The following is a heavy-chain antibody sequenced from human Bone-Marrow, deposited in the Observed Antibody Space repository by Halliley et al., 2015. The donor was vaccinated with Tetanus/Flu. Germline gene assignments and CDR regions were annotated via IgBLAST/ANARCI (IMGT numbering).Heavy chain of an antibody. V-gene: IGHV3-11*06. CDR2: ISHTGDYT. J-gene: IGHJ4*02. D-gene: IGHD4-4*01. CDR3: AREYYSNLED. CDR1: GFIFGDHH. Sequence: CAASGFIFGDHHMSWVRQAPGKGLETISFISHTGDYTRYRDPVRGRFTISRDNAKNSLYLQMSSLKVEDTAVYYCAREYYSNLEDWGQGTLVIVSA.